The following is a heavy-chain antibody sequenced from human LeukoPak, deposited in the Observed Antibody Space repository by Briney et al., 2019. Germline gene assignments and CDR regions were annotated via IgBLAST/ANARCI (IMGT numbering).Heavy chain of an antibody. J-gene: IGHJ4*02. Sequence: GRSLRLSCAASGFTFSSYGMHWARQAPGKGLEWVAVISYDGSNKYYADSVKGRFTISRDNSKNTLYLQMNSLRAEDTAVYYCAKWRTAMDYWGQGTLVTVSS. V-gene: IGHV3-30*18. D-gene: IGHD2-21*02. CDR2: ISYDGSNK. CDR1: GFTFSSYG. CDR3: AKWRTAMDY.